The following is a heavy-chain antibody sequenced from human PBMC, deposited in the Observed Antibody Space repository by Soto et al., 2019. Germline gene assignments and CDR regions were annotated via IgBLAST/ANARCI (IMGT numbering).Heavy chain of an antibody. CDR1: GGSFSTYY. J-gene: IGHJ3*02. CDR2: INHNGNN. D-gene: IGHD3-9*01. CDR3: ARGGSNDWQVAFDI. Sequence: SETLSLTCVVSGGSFSTYYYSWIRQSPGKGLEWIGEINHNGNNNYSPSLKSRVTMSLDTSKNQFSLKLTSVTAADTAVYYCARGGSNDWQVAFDIWGQGTMVPLSS. V-gene: IGHV4-34*01.